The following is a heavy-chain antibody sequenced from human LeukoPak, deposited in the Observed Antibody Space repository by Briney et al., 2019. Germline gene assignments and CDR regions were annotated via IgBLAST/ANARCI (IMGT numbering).Heavy chain of an antibody. CDR2: IYYSVTT. V-gene: IGHV4-30-4*01. Sequence: PQTLSLTCTLSRGSISSGVYYWSWIRQPPRKGLELIRYIYYSVTTYYNPSLKSRVTISVDTSKNQFSLKLTSVTAADTAVYYCARGPYGSGSYYWGKGTLVTVSS. CDR1: RGSISSGVYY. CDR3: ARGPYGSGSYY. D-gene: IGHD3-10*01. J-gene: IGHJ4*02.